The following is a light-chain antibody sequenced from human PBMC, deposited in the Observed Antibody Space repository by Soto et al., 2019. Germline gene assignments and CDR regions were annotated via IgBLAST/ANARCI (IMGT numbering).Light chain of an antibody. V-gene: IGKV1-9*01. Sequence: DIQLTQCPSFLSASVGDRVSITCRASQGITSFLAWYQQIPGKAPKLLIYTASTLQSGVPPRFSGSGSGTEFTLTISSLQPEDFGTYYCQQLNSYPLTFGGGTRVAIK. CDR1: QGITSF. CDR2: TAS. CDR3: QQLNSYPLT. J-gene: IGKJ4*01.